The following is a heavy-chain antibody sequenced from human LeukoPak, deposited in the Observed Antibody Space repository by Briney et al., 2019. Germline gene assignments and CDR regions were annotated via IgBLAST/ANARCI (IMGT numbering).Heavy chain of an antibody. J-gene: IGHJ4*02. CDR3: ARATFLDCSSTSCSFDY. V-gene: IGHV1-18*01. D-gene: IGHD2-2*01. Sequence: ASVKVSCKASGYTFTSYGISWVRQAPGQGLEWMGWISAYKGNTNYAQKLQGRVTMTTDTSTSTAYMELRSQRSDDTAVYYCARATFLDCSSTSCSFDYWGQGTLVTVSS. CDR2: ISAYKGNT. CDR1: GYTFTSYG.